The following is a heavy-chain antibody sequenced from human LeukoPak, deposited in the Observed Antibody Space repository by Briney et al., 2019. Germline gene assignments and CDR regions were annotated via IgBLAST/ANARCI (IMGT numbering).Heavy chain of an antibody. J-gene: IGHJ6*03. CDR3: ARDRYYYGSGSGYYYYYMDV. V-gene: IGHV1-46*01. CDR2: INPSSGST. CDR1: GYTFSDYY. Sequence: ASVKVSCKASGYTFSDYYFHWVRQAPGQGLEWMGIINPSSGSTTYAQKFQGRVIMTRDMSTNTLYMELSSLRFEDTAVYYCARDRYYYGSGSGYYYYYMDVWGKGTTVTVSS. D-gene: IGHD3-10*01.